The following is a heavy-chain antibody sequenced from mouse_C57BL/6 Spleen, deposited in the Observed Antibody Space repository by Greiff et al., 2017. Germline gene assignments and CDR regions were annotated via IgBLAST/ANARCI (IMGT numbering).Heavy chain of an antibody. J-gene: IGHJ2*01. CDR3: ARQGITTVVAPYFDY. V-gene: IGHV5-12*01. Sequence: DVKLVESGGGLVQPGGSLKLSCAASGFTFSDYYMYWVRQTPEKRLEWVAYISNGGGSTYYPDTVKGRFTISRDNAKNTLYLQMSRLKSEDTAMYYWARQGITTVVAPYFDYWGQGTTLTVSS. CDR2: ISNGGGST. CDR1: GFTFSDYY. D-gene: IGHD1-1*01.